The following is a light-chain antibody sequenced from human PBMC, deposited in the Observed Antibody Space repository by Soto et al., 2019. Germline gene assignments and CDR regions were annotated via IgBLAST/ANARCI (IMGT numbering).Light chain of an antibody. CDR3: QQYDNWPIT. CDR1: QSISSW. J-gene: IGKJ5*01. V-gene: IGKV1-5*03. Sequence: DIQMTQSPSTLSASVGDRVTITCRASQSISSWVAWYQQKPGKAPKLLIYKASSLESGVPSRFSGSGSGTEFTLTISSLQSEDFAVYYCQQYDNWPITFGQGTRLEIK. CDR2: KAS.